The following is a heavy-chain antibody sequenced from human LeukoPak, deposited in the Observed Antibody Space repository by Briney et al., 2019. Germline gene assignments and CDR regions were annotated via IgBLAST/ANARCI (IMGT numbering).Heavy chain of an antibody. CDR2: INSDGGST. J-gene: IGHJ4*02. CDR3: ARRIQGMAPYYFDY. D-gene: IGHD5-24*01. CDR1: GFTFSSYW. V-gene: IGHV3-74*01. Sequence: PGGSLRLSCTASGFTFSSYWMHWVRQAPGKGLEGVSRINSDGGSTSYADSVKGRFTISRDNAKNTLYLQMNSLRAEDTAVYYCARRIQGMAPYYFDYWGQGTLVTVSS.